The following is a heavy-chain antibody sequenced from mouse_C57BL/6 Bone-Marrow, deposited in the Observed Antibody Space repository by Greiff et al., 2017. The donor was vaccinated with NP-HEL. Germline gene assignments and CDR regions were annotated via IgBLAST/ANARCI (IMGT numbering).Heavy chain of an antibody. D-gene: IGHD2-3*01. CDR2: IDPSDSYT. V-gene: IGHV1-59*01. Sequence: VQLQQPGAELVRPGASVKLSCKASGYTFTSYWMHWVKQRPGQGLEWIGVIDPSDSYTNYNQKFKGKATLTVDTSSSTAYMQLSSLTSEDSAVYYCARTWLLLWGQGTTLT. J-gene: IGHJ2*01. CDR3: ARTWLLL. CDR1: GYTFTSYW.